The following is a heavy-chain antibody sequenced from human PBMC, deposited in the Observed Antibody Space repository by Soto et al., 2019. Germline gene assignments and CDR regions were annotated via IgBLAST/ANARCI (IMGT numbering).Heavy chain of an antibody. J-gene: IGHJ4*02. D-gene: IGHD5-18*01. CDR1: GFTFSSYG. V-gene: IGHV3-30*18. Sequence: QVQLVESGGGVVQPGRSLRLSCAASGFTFSSYGMHWVRQAPGKGLEWVAVISYDGSNKYYADSVKGRFTISRDNSKNTLYLQMNSLRAEDTAVYYCAKGQPGYSYGYGDYWGQGTLVTVSS. CDR3: AKGQPGYSYGYGDY. CDR2: ISYDGSNK.